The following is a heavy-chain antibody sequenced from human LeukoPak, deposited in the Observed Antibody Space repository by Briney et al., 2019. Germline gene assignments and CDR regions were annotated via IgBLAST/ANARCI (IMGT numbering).Heavy chain of an antibody. CDR3: ANGYGMLVLLGDMDV. D-gene: IGHD4/OR15-4a*01. CDR1: GFTFSSYG. J-gene: IGHJ6*04. CDR2: ISYDGSNK. V-gene: IGHV3-30*18. Sequence: QPGRSLRLSCAASGFTFSSYGMHWVRQAPGKGLEWVAVISYDGSNKYYADSVKGRFTISRDNSKNTLYLQMNSLRAEDTAVYYCANGYGMLVLLGDMDVWGKGTTVSVSS.